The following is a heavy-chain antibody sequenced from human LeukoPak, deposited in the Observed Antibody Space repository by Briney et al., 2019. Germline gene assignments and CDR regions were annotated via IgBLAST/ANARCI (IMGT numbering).Heavy chain of an antibody. D-gene: IGHD5-18*01. CDR2: INPNSGGT. CDR1: GYTFTGYY. CDR3: ARDLHRYSSYYFDY. Sequence: ASVKVSCKASGYTFTGYYMHWVRQAPGQGLEWMGWINPNSGGTNYAQKFQGRVTMTRDTSISTAYMELSRLRSDDTAVYYCARDLHRYSSYYFDYWGQGTLATVSS. V-gene: IGHV1-2*02. J-gene: IGHJ4*02.